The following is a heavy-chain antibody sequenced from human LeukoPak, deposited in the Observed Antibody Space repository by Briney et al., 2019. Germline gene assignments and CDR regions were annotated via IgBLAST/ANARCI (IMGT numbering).Heavy chain of an antibody. CDR2: ISGSGGST. V-gene: IGHV3-23*01. CDR1: GFTFSSYA. D-gene: IGHD2-15*01. CDR3: AKVVAXGRXGSDPYGMDV. Sequence: PGGSLRLSCAASGFTFSSYAMSWVRQAPGKGLEWVSAISGSGGSTYYADSVKGRFTISGDNSKNTLYLQMNSLRAEDTAVYYCAKVVAXGRXGSDPYGMDVWGQGTTVTVSS. J-gene: IGHJ6*02.